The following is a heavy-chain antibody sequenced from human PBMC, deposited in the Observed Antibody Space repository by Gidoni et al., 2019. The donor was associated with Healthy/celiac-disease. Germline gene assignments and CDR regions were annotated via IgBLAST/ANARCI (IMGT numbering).Heavy chain of an antibody. D-gene: IGHD5-18*01. CDR1: GFTFADYA. J-gene: IGHJ3*02. V-gene: IGHV3-9*01. CDR3: AKDLLVWRQLWEGGAFDI. Sequence: EVHLVASGGGLVQPGSSLRLSCAASGFTFADYALNWVRQAPGKGLEWVSGNSWNSGSIGYADSVKGRFTISRDNDKNSLYLQMNSLRAEDTALYYCAKDLLVWRQLWEGGAFDIWGQGTMVTVSS. CDR2: NSWNSGSI.